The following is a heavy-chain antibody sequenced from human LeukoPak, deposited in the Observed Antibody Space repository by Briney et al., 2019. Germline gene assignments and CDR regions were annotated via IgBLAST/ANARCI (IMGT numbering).Heavy chain of an antibody. V-gene: IGHV4-4*07. D-gene: IGHD3-10*01. CDR1: GGSISSVF. CDR3: AREITMVRGVYYYGMDV. J-gene: IGHJ6*02. CDR2: IHNGGRT. Sequence: PSETLSLACTVSGGSISSVFWSWLRQPSGKGLEWIGCIHNGGRTNYNPSLRSRVTISVDTSKNQFSLKVISVTAADPAVYFCAREITMVRGVYYYGMDVWGQGTPVTVSS.